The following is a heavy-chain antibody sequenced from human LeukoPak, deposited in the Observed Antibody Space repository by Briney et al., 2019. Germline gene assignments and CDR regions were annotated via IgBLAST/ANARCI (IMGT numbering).Heavy chain of an antibody. CDR3: ALPPLWFGGGEPWFDP. Sequence: AASVKVSCKASGYTFTSYSMHWVRQAPGQGLEWMGIINPSAGSTTYTQKFQGRVTMTRDTSTSTVYMELSSLRSEDTAVYYCALPPLWFGGGEPWFDPWGQGTLVTVSS. D-gene: IGHD3-10*01. V-gene: IGHV1-46*01. J-gene: IGHJ5*02. CDR2: INPSAGST. CDR1: GYTFTSYS.